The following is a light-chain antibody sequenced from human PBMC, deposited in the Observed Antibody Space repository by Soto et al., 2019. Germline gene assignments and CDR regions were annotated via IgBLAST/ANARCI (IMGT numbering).Light chain of an antibody. CDR3: HQYGYSPNT. J-gene: IGKJ2*01. V-gene: IGKV3-20*01. CDR2: GAS. CDR1: RSVSSRY. Sequence: EIVLTQSPGTLSLSSGERATLSCRASRSVSSRYLAWYQQKAGQAPRLLISGASSRATGIPDRFSGSGSGTDFTLIISRLEPEDFAMYYCHQYGYSPNTFGQGTKVEIK.